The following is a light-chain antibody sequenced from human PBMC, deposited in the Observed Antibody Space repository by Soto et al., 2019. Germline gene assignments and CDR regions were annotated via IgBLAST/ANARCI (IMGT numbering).Light chain of an antibody. V-gene: IGKV3-11*01. J-gene: IGKJ1*01. CDR1: QSVSSY. CDR2: DAS. Sequence: EIVLTQSPGTLSLSPGERATLSCRASQSVSSYLAWYQQKPGQAPRLLIYDASTRATGISARFSGSGSGTDFTLTISGLEPEDFAVYYCRQRSNWPVTFGQGTKVEVK. CDR3: RQRSNWPVT.